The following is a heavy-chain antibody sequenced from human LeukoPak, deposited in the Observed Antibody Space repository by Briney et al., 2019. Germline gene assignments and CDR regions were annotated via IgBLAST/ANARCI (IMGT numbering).Heavy chain of an antibody. CDR1: GFTFSNYE. CDR3: VRRYCSSISCTFDY. V-gene: IGHV3-48*03. J-gene: IGHJ4*02. D-gene: IGHD2-2*01. Sequence: GGSLRLSCAGSGFTFSNYEINWVRQAPGKGLEWLSYISTGGSTIYHADSVKGRFTISRDNANNSLYLQMNSLRPEDTALYYCVRRYCSSISCTFDYWGQGTLVTVSS. CDR2: ISTGGSTI.